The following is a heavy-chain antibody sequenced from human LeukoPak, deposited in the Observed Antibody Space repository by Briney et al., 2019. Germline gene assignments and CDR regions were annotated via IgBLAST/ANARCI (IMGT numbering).Heavy chain of an antibody. Sequence: SETLSLTCTVSGDSIISSRYSWGWIRQPPGKGLEWIASIRYSGNTFYNPSFKSRVTISVDTSNNQLSLRLSSVTAADAAVYXXARLRDGRWLLEYWGQGTLVTVSS. D-gene: IGHD4-23*01. V-gene: IGHV4-39*01. J-gene: IGHJ4*02. CDR2: IRYSGNT. CDR3: ARLRDGRWLLEY. CDR1: GDSIISSRYS.